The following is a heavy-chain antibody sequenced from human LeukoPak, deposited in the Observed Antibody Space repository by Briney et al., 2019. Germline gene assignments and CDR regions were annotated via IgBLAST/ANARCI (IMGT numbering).Heavy chain of an antibody. J-gene: IGHJ5*02. Sequence: GGSLRLSCAASGFTFSSYAMSWVRQAPGKGLEWVSAISGSGGSTYYADSVKGRFTISRDNSKNPLYLQMNSLRAEDTAVYYCALNPYVGVNWFDPWGQGTLVTVSS. CDR3: ALNPYVGVNWFDP. V-gene: IGHV3-23*01. CDR2: ISGSGGST. CDR1: GFTFSSYA. D-gene: IGHD3-16*01.